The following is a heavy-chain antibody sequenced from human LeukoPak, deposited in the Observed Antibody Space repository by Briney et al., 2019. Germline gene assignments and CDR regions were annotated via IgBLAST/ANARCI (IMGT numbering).Heavy chain of an antibody. CDR1: GYTFTGYY. J-gene: IGHJ4*02. V-gene: IGHV1-2*02. Sequence: ASVKVSCKASGYTFTGYYMHWVRQAPGQGLEWMGWINPNSGGTNYAQKFQGRVTMTRDTYISTAYMELSRLRSDDAAVYYCARDPPSGWVNYFDYWGQGTLVTVSS. D-gene: IGHD6-19*01. CDR2: INPNSGGT. CDR3: ARDPPSGWVNYFDY.